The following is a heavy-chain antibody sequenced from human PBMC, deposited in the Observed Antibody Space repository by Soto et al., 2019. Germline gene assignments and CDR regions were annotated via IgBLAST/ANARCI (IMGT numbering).Heavy chain of an antibody. CDR3: AASTPTPTGTTRFDP. Sequence: QVQLVQSGAEVKKPGSSVKVSCKASGGTFSSYAISWVRQAPGQGLEWMGGIIPIFGTANYAQKFQGRVTITADEFTSTAYMELRSLRSEDTAVYYCAASTPTPTGTTRFDPWGQGTLVTVSS. D-gene: IGHD1-7*01. J-gene: IGHJ5*02. V-gene: IGHV1-69*01. CDR1: GGTFSSYA. CDR2: IIPIFGTA.